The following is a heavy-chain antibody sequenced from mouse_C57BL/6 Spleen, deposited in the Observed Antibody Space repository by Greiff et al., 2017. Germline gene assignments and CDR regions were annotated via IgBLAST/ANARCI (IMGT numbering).Heavy chain of an antibody. CDR1: GYAFSSYW. CDR3: ARGDYDGYPLAY. CDR2: IYPGDGDT. V-gene: IGHV1-80*01. J-gene: IGHJ3*01. D-gene: IGHD2-3*01. Sequence: QVQLQQSGAELVKPGASVKISCKASGYAFSSYWMNWVKQRPGKGLEWIGQIYPGDGDTNYNGKFKGKATLTADKYSSTAYMQLSSLTSEDSAVYFCARGDYDGYPLAYWGQGTLVTVSA.